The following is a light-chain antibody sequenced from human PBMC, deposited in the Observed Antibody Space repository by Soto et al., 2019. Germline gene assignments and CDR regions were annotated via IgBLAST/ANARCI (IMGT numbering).Light chain of an antibody. CDR3: QKYNSAPLT. Sequence: IQMTQSPSSLSASVGDRVTIPCRSSQGIRNELSWFQQRPGNAPTLLISAASRLQSGVPSRFSGSGSGTDFTLTISSLQPEDVATYYCQKYNSAPLTFGGGTKVDIK. V-gene: IGKV1-27*01. J-gene: IGKJ4*01. CDR1: QGIRNE. CDR2: AAS.